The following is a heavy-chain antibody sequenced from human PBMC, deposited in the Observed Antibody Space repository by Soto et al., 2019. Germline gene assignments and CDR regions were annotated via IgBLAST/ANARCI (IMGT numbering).Heavy chain of an antibody. CDR3: ASGYCSSTSCYRPGMDV. Sequence: SVKVSCKASGGTFSSYAISWVRQAPGQGLEWMVGIIPIFGTANYAQKFQCRVTITADKSTSTAYMELSSLRSEDTAVYYCASGYCSSTSCYRPGMDVWGQGTTVTVSS. D-gene: IGHD2-2*03. J-gene: IGHJ6*02. CDR2: IIPIFGTA. V-gene: IGHV1-69*06. CDR1: GGTFSSYA.